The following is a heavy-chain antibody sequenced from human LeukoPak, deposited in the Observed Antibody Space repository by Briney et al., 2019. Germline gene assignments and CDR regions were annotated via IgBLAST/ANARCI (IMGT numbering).Heavy chain of an antibody. Sequence: ASVKVSCKASGYTFTSYYMHWVRQAPGQGLEWMGIINPSGGSTSYAQKFQGRVTMTRDMSTTTVYMELSSLRAEDTALYYCARVSDWFGELYPDYWGQGTLVTVSS. CDR2: INPSGGST. D-gene: IGHD3-10*01. CDR1: GYTFTSYY. V-gene: IGHV1-46*01. CDR3: ARVSDWFGELYPDY. J-gene: IGHJ4*02.